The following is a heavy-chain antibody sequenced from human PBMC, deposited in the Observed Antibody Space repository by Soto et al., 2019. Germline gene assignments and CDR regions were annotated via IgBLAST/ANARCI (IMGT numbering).Heavy chain of an antibody. V-gene: IGHV3-23*01. J-gene: IGHJ4*02. CDR1: GFTFSNYA. D-gene: IGHD3-22*01. CDR3: SKEMIVSTVVNYFEY. CDR2: ITASGVTT. Sequence: GGSLRLFCAASGFTFSNYAMTWVLQAPWKGLEWVSTITASGVTTYYADSVKGRFTISRDNSKNTLYLQMPNLRAGDTALYYCSKEMIVSTVVNYFEYSRQRTVVNVAS.